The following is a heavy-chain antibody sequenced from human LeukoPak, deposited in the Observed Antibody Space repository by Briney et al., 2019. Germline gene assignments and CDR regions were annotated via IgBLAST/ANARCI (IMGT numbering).Heavy chain of an antibody. CDR3: ARDVGIAVALPYNWFDP. D-gene: IGHD6-19*01. V-gene: IGHV4-39*07. CDR1: GGSISSGSYY. Sequence: SETLSLTCTVSGGSISSGSYYWSWIRQPAGKGLEWIGSIYYSGSTYYNPSLKSRVTISVDTSKNQFSLKLSSVTAADTAVYYCARDVGIAVALPYNWFDPWGQGTLVTVSS. J-gene: IGHJ5*02. CDR2: IYYSGST.